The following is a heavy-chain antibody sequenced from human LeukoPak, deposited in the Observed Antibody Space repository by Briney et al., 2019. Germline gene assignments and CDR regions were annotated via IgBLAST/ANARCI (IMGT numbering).Heavy chain of an antibody. V-gene: IGHV4-39*01. CDR2: IYYSGST. CDR3: ARHPRSIAVAVS. D-gene: IGHD6-19*01. J-gene: IGHJ5*02. Sequence: PSETLSLTCTVSGGSISSSSYYWGWIRQPPGKGLKWIGSIYYSGSTYYNPSLKSRVTISVDTSKNQFSLKLSSVTAADTAVYYCARHPRSIAVAVSWGQGTLVTVSS. CDR1: GGSISSSSYY.